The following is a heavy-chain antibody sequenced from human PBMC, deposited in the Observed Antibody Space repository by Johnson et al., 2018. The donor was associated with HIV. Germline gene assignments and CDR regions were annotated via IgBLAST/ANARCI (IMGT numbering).Heavy chain of an antibody. CDR2: ISGGEDDT. Sequence: FIFGDHGLSWVRQVPGKGLEWVSFISGGEDDTYYADSVKGRFTISRDNSKTTLYLQMNSLRDEDTAVYYCANSLLLDAFNIWGQGTMVTVSS. CDR3: ANSLLLDAFNI. CDR1: FIFGDHG. V-gene: IGHV3-23*01. J-gene: IGHJ3*02.